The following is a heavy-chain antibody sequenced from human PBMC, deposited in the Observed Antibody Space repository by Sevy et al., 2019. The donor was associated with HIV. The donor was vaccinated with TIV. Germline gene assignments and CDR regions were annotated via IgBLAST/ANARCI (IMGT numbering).Heavy chain of an antibody. CDR2: INPDNSDT. J-gene: IGHJ6*02. CDR1: GYMFTDFY. D-gene: IGHD3-3*01. CDR3: ARNLAIFGVQNGLDV. V-gene: IGHV1-2*02. Sequence: ASVKVSCKSTGYMFTDFYINWVRLAPGQGLEWVGWINPDNSDTDYGQKFQGRVTMTRDTSLSSAYMELSSLRSDDTAIYYCARNLAIFGVQNGLDVWGQGTSVTVSS.